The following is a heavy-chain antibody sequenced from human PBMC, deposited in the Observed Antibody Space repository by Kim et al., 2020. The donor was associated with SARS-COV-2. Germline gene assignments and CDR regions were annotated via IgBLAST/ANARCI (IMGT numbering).Heavy chain of an antibody. V-gene: IGHV3-23*01. CDR2: IDGSDGTT. CDR3: MKGGWGWIWDH. D-gene: IGHD2-2*03. J-gene: IGHJ4*02. CDR1: GFTFTGYA. Sequence: GGSLRLSCTTSGFTFTGYAMSWVRQAPGKGLEWVSSIDGSDGTTYYVDSVKGRFTISRDNSKNTLSLQMSNLRADDTAVYYCMKGGWGWIWDHWGQGTLV.